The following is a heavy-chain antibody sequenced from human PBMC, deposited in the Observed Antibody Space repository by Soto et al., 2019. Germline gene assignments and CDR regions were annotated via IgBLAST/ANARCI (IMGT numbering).Heavy chain of an antibody. CDR1: GFTFSSYA. CDR3: AEAYYDYVWGSYRPEYFQH. Sequence: EVQLLESGGGLVQPGGSLRLSCAASGFTFSSYAMSWVRQAPGKGLEWVSAISGSGGSTYYADSVKGRFTISRDNSKNTLYLQMNSLRAEDTAVYYCAEAYYDYVWGSYRPEYFQHWGQGTLVTVSS. J-gene: IGHJ1*01. D-gene: IGHD3-16*02. CDR2: ISGSGGST. V-gene: IGHV3-23*01.